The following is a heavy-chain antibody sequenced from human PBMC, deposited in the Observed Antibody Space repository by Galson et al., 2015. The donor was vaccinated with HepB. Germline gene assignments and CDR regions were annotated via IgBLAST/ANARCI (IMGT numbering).Heavy chain of an antibody. J-gene: IGHJ3*02. Sequence: SLRLSCAASGFTFSNAWMNWVRQAPGKGLEWVGRIKSKTDGGTTDYAAPVKGRFTISRDDSKNTLYLQMNSLKTEDTAVYYCTTDGWSQNIVVVPAAIGAPGFHAFDIWGQGTMVTVSS. CDR1: GFTFSNAW. CDR3: TTDGWSQNIVVVPAAIGAPGFHAFDI. V-gene: IGHV3-15*07. CDR2: IKSKTDGGTT. D-gene: IGHD2-2*01.